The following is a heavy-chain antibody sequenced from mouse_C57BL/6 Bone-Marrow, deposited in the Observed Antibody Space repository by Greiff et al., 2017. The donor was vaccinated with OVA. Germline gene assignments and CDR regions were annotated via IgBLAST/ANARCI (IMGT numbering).Heavy chain of an antibody. J-gene: IGHJ4*01. V-gene: IGHV5-12*01. D-gene: IGHD2-2*01. CDR3: ARRVRGAMDY. CDR2: ISNGGGST. Sequence: EVQPVESGGGLVQPGGSLKLSCAASGFTFSDYYMYWVRQTPEKRLEWVAYISNGGGSTYYPDTVKGRFTISRDNAKNTLYLQMSRLKSEDTAMYYCARRVRGAMDYWGQGTSVTVSS. CDR1: GFTFSDYY.